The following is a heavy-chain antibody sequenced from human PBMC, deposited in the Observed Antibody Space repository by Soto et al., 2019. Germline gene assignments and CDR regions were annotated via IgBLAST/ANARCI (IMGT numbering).Heavy chain of an antibody. CDR3: AKKDSGYNPVDY. J-gene: IGHJ4*02. D-gene: IGHD5-12*01. Sequence: QVQLQESGPGLVKPSDTLSLTCAVSGYSISSNNWWGWIRQPPGKGLEWIGYIYYSGSTYYNPSLKSRVTLSVDTSKNQFSLKLSSVTAVDTAVYDCAKKDSGYNPVDYWGQGTLVTVSS. CDR2: IYYSGST. CDR1: GYSISSNNW. V-gene: IGHV4-28*01.